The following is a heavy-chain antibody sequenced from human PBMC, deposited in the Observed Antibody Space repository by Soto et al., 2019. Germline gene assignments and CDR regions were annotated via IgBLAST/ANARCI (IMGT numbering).Heavy chain of an antibody. CDR2: IYWDDDK. V-gene: IGHV2-5*02. J-gene: IGHJ2*01. Sequence: QITLKESGPTLVKPTQTLTLTCTFSGFSLSTSGVGVGWIRQPPGKALEWLALIYWDDDKRYSPSLKSRLTITEDTSKNQVVLTMTHMDPVDTASYYCAHSNGDYEEFWYFDLWGRGTLVTVSS. CDR1: GFSLSTSGVG. CDR3: AHSNGDYEEFWYFDL. D-gene: IGHD4-17*01.